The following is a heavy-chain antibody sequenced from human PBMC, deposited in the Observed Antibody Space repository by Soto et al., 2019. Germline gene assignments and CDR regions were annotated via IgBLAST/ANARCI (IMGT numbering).Heavy chain of an antibody. D-gene: IGHD2-2*01. CDR2: ISAYNGNT. Sequence: QVQLVQSGAEVKKPGASVKVSCKASGYTFSNYVINWVRQAPGQGLEWMGWISAYNGNTNYAQKFQGRVTVTTDTTTSTAHMELRSLRSDDTAVYYCGRGNNLVVPGGTPIYYYYGVDVWGQGTTVTVSS. J-gene: IGHJ6*02. CDR3: GRGNNLVVPGGTPIYYYYGVDV. V-gene: IGHV1-18*01. CDR1: GYTFSNYV.